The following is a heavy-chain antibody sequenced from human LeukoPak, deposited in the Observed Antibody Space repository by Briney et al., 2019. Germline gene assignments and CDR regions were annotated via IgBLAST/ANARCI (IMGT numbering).Heavy chain of an antibody. CDR2: SDWDDDK. CDR3: ARSQFCSGNSCYSRDWFDT. J-gene: IGHJ5*02. V-gene: IGHV2-70*04. D-gene: IGHD2-15*01. CDR1: GFSLSTIGRR. Sequence: SGPTLLNPTQTLTLTCTFSGFSLSTIGRRVSWIRQPPGKALEWLSLSDWDDDKFYSTSLKTRLTISKDTSKNQVVLTMTNMDPVDTATYYCARSQFCSGNSCYSRDWFDTWGQGTLVTVSS.